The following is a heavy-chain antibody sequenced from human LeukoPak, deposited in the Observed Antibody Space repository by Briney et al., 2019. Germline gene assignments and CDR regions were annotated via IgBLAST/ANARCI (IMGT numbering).Heavy chain of an antibody. V-gene: IGHV4-4*02. Sequence: PSGTLSLTCAVSGGSISSSNWWSWVRQPPGKGLEWIGETYHSGSTNYNPSLKSRVTISVDKSKNQFSLKLSSVTAADTAVYYCARGKVLRYFDRSDNWFDPRGQGTLVTVSS. D-gene: IGHD3-9*01. J-gene: IGHJ5*02. CDR2: TYHSGST. CDR1: GGSISSSNW. CDR3: ARGKVLRYFDRSDNWFDP.